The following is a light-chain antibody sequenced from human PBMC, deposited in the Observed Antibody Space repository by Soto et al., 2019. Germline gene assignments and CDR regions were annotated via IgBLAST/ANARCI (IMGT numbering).Light chain of an antibody. CDR2: GAS. V-gene: IGKV3-15*01. CDR1: QSVSSM. Sequence: EIVVTQSPATLSVSPGETVTLSCRASQSVSSMLAWYQNTPGQAPRLLIYGASTRATGIPARFSGSGSGTEFTLTISSLQSEDSAVYYCQQYNGWPPHTFGQGTKLEIK. CDR3: QQYNGWPPHT. J-gene: IGKJ2*01.